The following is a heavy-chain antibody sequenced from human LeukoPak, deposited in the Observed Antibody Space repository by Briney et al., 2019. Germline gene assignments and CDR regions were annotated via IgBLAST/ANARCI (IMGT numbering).Heavy chain of an antibody. V-gene: IGHV4-61*01. Sequence: SEILSLTCTVSGGSVSSGSYYWSWIRQPPGKGLEWIGYIYYSGSTNYNPSLKSRVTISVDTSKNQFSLKLSSVTAADTAVYYCAGRGKEVVGGNDYWGQGTLVTVSS. D-gene: IGHD2-15*01. CDR3: AGRGKEVVGGNDY. CDR2: IYYSGST. CDR1: GGSVSSGSYY. J-gene: IGHJ4*02.